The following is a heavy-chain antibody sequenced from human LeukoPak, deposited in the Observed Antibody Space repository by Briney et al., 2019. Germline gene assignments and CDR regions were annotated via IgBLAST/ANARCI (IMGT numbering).Heavy chain of an antibody. Sequence: SETLSLTCTVSGGSISSSSDYWGWIRQPPGKGLEWIGSVSYSGSTYYNPSLKSRVTISVDTSKNQFSLKLSSVTAADTAVYYCARYTTSDWYSSSWYVYWGQGTLVTVSS. D-gene: IGHD6-13*01. CDR2: VSYSGST. CDR1: GGSISSSSDY. J-gene: IGHJ4*02. CDR3: ARYTTSDWYSSSWYVY. V-gene: IGHV4-39*01.